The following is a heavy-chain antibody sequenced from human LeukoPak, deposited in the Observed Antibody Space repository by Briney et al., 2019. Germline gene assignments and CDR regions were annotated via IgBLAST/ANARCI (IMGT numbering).Heavy chain of an antibody. J-gene: IGHJ4*02. D-gene: IGHD1-26*01. Sequence: TGGSLRLSCAASGFTFSSYEMNWVRQAPGKGLEWVSGIGGDDSTYYADSLEGRFTISRDTSKNTLFLQINNLRAGDTAVYYCAKDSHSGYFDYWGQGTLVTVSS. CDR3: AKDSHSGYFDY. CDR2: IGGDDST. CDR1: GFTFSSYE. V-gene: IGHV3-23*01.